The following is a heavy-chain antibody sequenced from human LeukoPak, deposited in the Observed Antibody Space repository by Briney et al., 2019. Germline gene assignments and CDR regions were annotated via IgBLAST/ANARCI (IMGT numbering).Heavy chain of an antibody. CDR3: AIYCSSGSCYNTWFDP. V-gene: IGHV1-69*05. Sequence: ASVKVSCKASGGTFSSYSFSWVRQAPGQGLEWMGGIIPIFGTPHYAQKFQGRVTITKDESTSTVNMELSSLRSEDTAVYYCAIYCSSGSCYNTWFDPWGQGTLVSV. J-gene: IGHJ5*02. CDR1: GGTFSSYS. D-gene: IGHD2-15*01. CDR2: IIPIFGTP.